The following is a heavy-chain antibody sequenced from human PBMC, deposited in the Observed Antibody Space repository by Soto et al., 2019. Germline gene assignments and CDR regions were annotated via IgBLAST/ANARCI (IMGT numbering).Heavy chain of an antibody. CDR2: IRKRINSYST. D-gene: IGHD6-19*01. CDR1: GFTFSDHY. CDR3: ARVMVVAGHYYFDY. J-gene: IGHJ4*02. V-gene: IGHV3-72*01. Sequence: GGSLRLSCAASGFTFSDHYMDWVRQAPEKGLEWVGRIRKRINSYSTEYAASVKGRFTISRDDSKNSLYLQMNSLKTDDTAVYYCARVMVVAGHYYFDYWGQGTLVTVSS.